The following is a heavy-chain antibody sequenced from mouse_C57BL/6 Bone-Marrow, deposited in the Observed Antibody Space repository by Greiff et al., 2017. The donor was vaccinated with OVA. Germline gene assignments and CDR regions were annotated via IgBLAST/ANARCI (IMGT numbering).Heavy chain of an antibody. CDR3: ALCGSSLHGYVDV. D-gene: IGHD1-1*01. CDR2: IYPRDGST. CDR1: GYTFTSYD. Sequence: VKLQESGPELVKPGASVKLSCKASGYTFTSYDINWVKQRPGQGLEWIGWIYPRDGSTKYNEKFKGKATLTVDTSSSTAYMELHSLTSEDSAVYFCALCGSSLHGYVDVWGTGTTVTVSS. J-gene: IGHJ1*03. V-gene: IGHV1-85*01.